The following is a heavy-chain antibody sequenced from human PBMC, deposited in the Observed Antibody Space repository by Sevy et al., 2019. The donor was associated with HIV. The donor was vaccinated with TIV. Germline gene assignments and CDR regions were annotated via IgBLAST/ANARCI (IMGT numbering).Heavy chain of an antibody. CDR1: GFTFSNAW. J-gene: IGHJ4*02. CDR3: TTRIVRWGGDY. CDR2: IKSKTDGGTT. Sequence: GGSLRLSCAASGFTFSNAWMSWVRQAPGKGLEWVGRIKSKTDGGTTDYPAPVKGRFTISTADSKNTLYLQMNSLKTEDTAVYYCTTRIVRWGGDYWGQGTLVTVSS. V-gene: IGHV3-15*01. D-gene: IGHD3-22*01.